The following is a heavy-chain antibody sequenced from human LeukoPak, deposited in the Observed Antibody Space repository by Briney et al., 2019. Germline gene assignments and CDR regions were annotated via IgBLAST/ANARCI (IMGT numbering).Heavy chain of an antibody. V-gene: IGHV4-34*01. Sequence: SETLSLTCTVYNGSFSGYYWSWIRQPPGTGLEWIGEISHSGYTNLNPSLKSRVTISLDTSKSLFSLKLTSVTAADTAVYYCARHGFYGDSTRRKFDPRGQGTLVTVSS. CDR1: NGSFSGYY. CDR3: ARHGFYGDSTRRKFDP. J-gene: IGHJ5*02. D-gene: IGHD4-17*01. CDR2: ISHSGYT.